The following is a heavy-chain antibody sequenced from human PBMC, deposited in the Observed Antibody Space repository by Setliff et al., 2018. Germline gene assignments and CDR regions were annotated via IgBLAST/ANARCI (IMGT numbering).Heavy chain of an antibody. CDR2: IKQDGSDK. J-gene: IGHJ4*02. V-gene: IGHV3-7*03. CDR3: ARDPTRKFDS. CDR1: GFTFSNHW. Sequence: GGSLRLSCAASGFTFSNHWMTWVRQAPGKGLEWVANIKQDGSDKYYVDTVKGRFTVSRDNAKNSLYLQMSSLRAEDTALYYCARDPTRKFDSWGQGTLVTVSS.